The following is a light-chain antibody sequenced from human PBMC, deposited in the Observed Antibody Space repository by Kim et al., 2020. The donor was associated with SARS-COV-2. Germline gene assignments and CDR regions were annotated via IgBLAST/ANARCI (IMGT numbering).Light chain of an antibody. J-gene: IGKJ1*01. CDR2: GAS. CDR3: QVYGTYSRT. V-gene: IGKV1-5*01. CDR1: QSISSW. Sequence: ASVGDRVPLTLRASQSISSWLVWYQQNPGEAPNRLIYGASALESGVPSRFSGSGSGTEFSLTIGSLQPDDFATYYCQVYGTYSRTFGQGTKVDIK.